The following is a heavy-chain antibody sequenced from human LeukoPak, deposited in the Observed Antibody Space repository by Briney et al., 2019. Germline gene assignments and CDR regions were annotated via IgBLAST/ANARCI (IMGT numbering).Heavy chain of an antibody. V-gene: IGHV3-11*03. J-gene: IGHJ4*02. Sequence: GGSLRLSCAASGFTFSDEYMSWIRQAPGKGLEWVSYISNSGSYTNYAGSVKGRFTISRDNAKNSLYLQMNSLRAEDTAVYYCARSRGAGPGAYFDYWGQGTLITVSS. CDR3: ARSRGAGPGAYFDY. CDR2: ISNSGSYT. D-gene: IGHD6-19*01. CDR1: GFTFSDEY.